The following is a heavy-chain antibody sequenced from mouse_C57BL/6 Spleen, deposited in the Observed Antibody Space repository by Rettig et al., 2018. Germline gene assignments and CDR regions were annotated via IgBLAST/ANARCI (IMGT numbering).Heavy chain of an antibody. V-gene: IGHV1-75*01. J-gene: IGHJ4*01. D-gene: IGHD1-1*01. CDR2: IFPGSGST. CDR3: ARSGYYGSDAMDY. Sequence: GLEWIGWIFPGSGSTYYNEKFKGKATLTVDKSSSTAYMLLSSLTSEDSAVYFCARSGYYGSDAMDYWGQGTSVTVSS.